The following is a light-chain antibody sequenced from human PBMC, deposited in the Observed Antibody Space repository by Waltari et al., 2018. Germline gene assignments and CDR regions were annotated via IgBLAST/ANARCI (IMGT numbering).Light chain of an antibody. CDR3: QQYYSTPIT. CDR1: QSVLYSSNNKNY. J-gene: IGKJ5*01. Sequence: DIVMTQSPDSLAVSLGERATINCKSSQSVLYSSNNKNYLAWYQKKPGQPPKLLIYWASTRGSGVPDRFSGSGSGTDFTLTISSLQAEDVAVYYCQQYYSTPITFGQGTRLEIK. CDR2: WAS. V-gene: IGKV4-1*01.